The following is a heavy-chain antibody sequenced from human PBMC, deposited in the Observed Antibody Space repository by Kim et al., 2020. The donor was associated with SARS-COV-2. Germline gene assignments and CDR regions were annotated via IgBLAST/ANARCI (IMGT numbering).Heavy chain of an antibody. CDR1: GGSISSGGYY. V-gene: IGHV4-31*03. D-gene: IGHD5-18*01. CDR2: IYYSGST. J-gene: IGHJ4*02. CDR3: AREGTEGYSYGPYFDY. Sequence: SETLSLTCTVSGGSISSGGYYWSWIRQHPGKGLEWIGYIYYSGSTYYNPSLKSRVTISVDTSKNQFSLKLSSVTAADTAVYYCAREGTEGYSYGPYFDYWGQGTLVTVSS.